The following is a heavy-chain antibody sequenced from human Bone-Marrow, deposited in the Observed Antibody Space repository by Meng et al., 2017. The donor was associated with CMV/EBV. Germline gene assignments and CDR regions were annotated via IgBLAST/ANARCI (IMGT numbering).Heavy chain of an antibody. CDR3: ARDDSSGGFDY. V-gene: IGHV1-8*01. J-gene: IGHJ4*02. CDR2: VNPNTGKT. Sequence: ASVKVSCKASGYTFSTYDINWVRQAAGQGLEWMGWVNPNTGKTGYTQKFQGRLTLTRSTSISTAYLELSSLRSDDTAVYYCARDDSSGGFDYWGQGTLVTVSS. CDR1: GYTFSTYD. D-gene: IGHD3-22*01.